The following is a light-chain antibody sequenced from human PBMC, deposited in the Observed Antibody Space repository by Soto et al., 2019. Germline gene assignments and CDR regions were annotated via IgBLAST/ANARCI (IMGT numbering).Light chain of an antibody. CDR2: GAS. J-gene: IGKJ1*01. V-gene: IGKV3-15*01. CDR3: HQYNNLWT. Sequence: EILMTQSPATLSVSPGERVTLSCRASQSVRSRLACYQQKPGQSPRLLIYGASTRATGIPARFSGSGSGTEFTLTISSLQPEDFGVYYCHQYNNLWTFGQGTKVDNK. CDR1: QSVRSR.